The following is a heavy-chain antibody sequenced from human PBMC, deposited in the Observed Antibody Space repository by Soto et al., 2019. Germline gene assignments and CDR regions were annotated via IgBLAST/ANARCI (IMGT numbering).Heavy chain of an antibody. CDR2: ISAHNGNT. Sequence: ASVKVSCKGSGYGFTTYGITWVRQAPGQGLEWMAWISAHNGNTNYAQKLQGRVTVTRDTSTSTAYMELRSLRSDDTAVYYCARERYEDYWGHGALVTVSS. V-gene: IGHV1-18*01. J-gene: IGHJ4*01. CDR3: ARERYEDY. CDR1: GYGFTTYG. D-gene: IGHD1-1*01.